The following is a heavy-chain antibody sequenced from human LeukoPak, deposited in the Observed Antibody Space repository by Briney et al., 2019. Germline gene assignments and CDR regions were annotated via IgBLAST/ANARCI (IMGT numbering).Heavy chain of an antibody. CDR2: ISGSGGST. Sequence: GGSLRLSCAASGFTFSSYAMSWVRQAPGKGLEWVSAISGSGGSTYYADSVKGRFTISRDNSKNTLYLQMNSLRAEDTAVYYCARGRYSSGWHTYYFDYWGQGTLVTVSS. CDR1: GFTFSSYA. V-gene: IGHV3-23*01. CDR3: ARGRYSSGWHTYYFDY. D-gene: IGHD6-19*01. J-gene: IGHJ4*02.